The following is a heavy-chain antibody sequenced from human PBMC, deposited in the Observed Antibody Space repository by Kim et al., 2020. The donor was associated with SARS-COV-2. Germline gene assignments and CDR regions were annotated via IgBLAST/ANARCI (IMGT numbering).Heavy chain of an antibody. CDR2: IYSGGGR. CDR3: SWATAHRGGDGPLGCAF. V-gene: IGHV3-66*01. Sequence: GGSLRLSCAASGFTVSSNDMSWVRQAPGKGLEWVSVIYSGGGRNYADSLEGRFPITRADSTNKMQFQMNSMRAEDTAVSYCSWATAHRGGDGPLGCAF. D-gene: IGHD2-21*02. CDR1: GFTVSSND. J-gene: IGHJ3*01.